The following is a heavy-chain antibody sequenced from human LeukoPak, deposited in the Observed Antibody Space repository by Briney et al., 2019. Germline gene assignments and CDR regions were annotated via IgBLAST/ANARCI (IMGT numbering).Heavy chain of an antibody. D-gene: IGHD1-14*01. J-gene: IGHJ6*02. V-gene: IGHV4-4*07. CDR1: GGSISSHY. Sequence: SETLSLTCTVSGGSISSHYWSWLRQPAGKGLEWIGRISPSGSTNYSPSLTTRATLSVDTSKNQFSLNLSSVTGADAAVYYCARDREWLPILREGYYNRGMDVWGRGTTVIVSS. CDR2: ISPSGST. CDR3: ARDREWLPILREGYYNRGMDV.